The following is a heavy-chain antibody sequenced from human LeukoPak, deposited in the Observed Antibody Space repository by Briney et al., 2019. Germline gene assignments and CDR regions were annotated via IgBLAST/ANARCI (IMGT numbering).Heavy chain of an antibody. D-gene: IGHD3-10*01. CDR3: ARSGYYDSGNWFDP. Sequence: SVKASCKASGGTFSSYAISWVRQAPGQGLEWMGGIIPIFGTANYAQKFQGRVTITTDESTSTAYMELSSLRSEDTAVYYCARSGYYDSGNWFDPWGQGTLVTVSS. CDR1: GGTFSSYA. CDR2: IIPIFGTA. V-gene: IGHV1-69*05. J-gene: IGHJ5*02.